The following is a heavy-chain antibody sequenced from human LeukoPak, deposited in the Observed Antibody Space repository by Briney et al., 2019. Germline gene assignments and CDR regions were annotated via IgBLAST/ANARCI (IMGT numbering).Heavy chain of an antibody. V-gene: IGHV1-69*04. Sequence: ASVKVSFKASGGTFSSYAISWVRQAPGQGLEWMGRIIPIFGIANYAQKFQGRVTITADKSTSTAYMELSSLRSEDTAVYYCARGIAAPPGYFDYWGQGTLVTVSS. CDR2: IIPIFGIA. D-gene: IGHD6-13*01. CDR1: GGTFSSYA. CDR3: ARGIAAPPGYFDY. J-gene: IGHJ4*02.